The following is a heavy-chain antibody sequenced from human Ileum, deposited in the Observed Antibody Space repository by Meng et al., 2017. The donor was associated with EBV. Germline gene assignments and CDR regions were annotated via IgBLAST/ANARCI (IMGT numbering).Heavy chain of an antibody. CDR3: GRDQGRELINH. Sequence: QVALQESGPGLVKPSGTLSLTCTVSGDSISSDIWWSWVRQPPGKGLEWIGEVYHRGDTNYNPSLKSRVDISVDKSKNQFYLSLFSVTAADTAVYYCGRDQGRELINHWGQGTLVTVSS. J-gene: IGHJ4*02. V-gene: IGHV4-4*02. D-gene: IGHD1-7*01. CDR2: VYHRGDT. CDR1: GDSISSDIW.